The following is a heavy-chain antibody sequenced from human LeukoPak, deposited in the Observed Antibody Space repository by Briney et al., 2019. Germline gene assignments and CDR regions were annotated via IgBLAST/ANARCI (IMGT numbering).Heavy chain of an antibody. D-gene: IGHD3-16*02. CDR2: ISSSGSTI. J-gene: IGHJ4*02. Sequence: PGGSLRLSCAASGFTFSDYYMSWIRQAPGKGLEWVSYISSSGSTIYYADSVKGRFTISRDNAKNSLYLQMNSMRAEDTAVYYCAREGYDYVWGSYRYPPPYSPQIQPYYFDYWGQGTLVTVSS. V-gene: IGHV3-11*01. CDR3: AREGYDYVWGSYRYPPPYSPQIQPYYFDY. CDR1: GFTFSDYY.